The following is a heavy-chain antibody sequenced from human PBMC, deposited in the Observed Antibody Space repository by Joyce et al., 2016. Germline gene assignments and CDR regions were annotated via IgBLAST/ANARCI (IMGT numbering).Heavy chain of an antibody. Sequence: EVQLLDSGGGLVQPGGSLRLSCAVSGFAFSSYPMSWVRQGPGKGLEVVSAISESGNRTYYADSVEGRFTISRDNSKNTLYLQMNSLRAEDTAVYYCAKGGVWGVIAVFDYWGQGTLVTVSS. CDR3: AKGGVWGVIAVFDY. D-gene: IGHD3-16*02. V-gene: IGHV3-23*01. CDR1: GFAFSSYP. J-gene: IGHJ4*02. CDR2: ISESGNRT.